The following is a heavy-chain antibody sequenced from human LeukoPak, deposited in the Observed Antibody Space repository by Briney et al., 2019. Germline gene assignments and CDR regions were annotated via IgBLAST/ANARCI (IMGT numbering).Heavy chain of an antibody. V-gene: IGHV3-23*01. D-gene: IGHD6-13*01. CDR2: ISDSGDST. Sequence: GGSLRLSCAASGFTFNYYAMSWVRQAPGKGLEWVSTISDSGDSTYYADSVRGRFTISRDNSKNTLYLQMNSLRADDTALYYCARGKQQLDYFYNYRMDVWGQGTTVTVSS. J-gene: IGHJ6*02. CDR1: GFTFNYYA. CDR3: ARGKQQLDYFYNYRMDV.